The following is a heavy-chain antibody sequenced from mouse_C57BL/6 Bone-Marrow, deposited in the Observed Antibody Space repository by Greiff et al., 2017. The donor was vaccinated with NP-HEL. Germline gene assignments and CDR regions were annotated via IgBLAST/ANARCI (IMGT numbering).Heavy chain of an antibody. V-gene: IGHV5-12*01. D-gene: IGHD2-5*01. CDR3: ASHYYSNSYWYFDV. J-gene: IGHJ1*03. CDR2: ISNGGGST. CDR1: GFTFSDYY. Sequence: EVQLQESGGGLVQPGGSLKLSCAASGFTFSDYYMYWVRQTPEKRLEWVAYISNGGGSTYYPDTVKGRFTISRDNAKNTLYLQMSRLKSEDTAMYYCASHYYSNSYWYFDVWGTGTTVTVSS.